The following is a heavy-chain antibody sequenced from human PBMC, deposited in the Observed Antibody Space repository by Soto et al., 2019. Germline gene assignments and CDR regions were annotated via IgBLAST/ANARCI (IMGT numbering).Heavy chain of an antibody. V-gene: IGHV4-4*02. Sequence: TLSITCALSCDSIRSGSLCSWVRQSPWQGIKWLGDIYHTVTTNYNPSLPSRVSLSVDKSKNKFSLNLRSVTAADTAVNYCAKNYIEPAMRDEQNYCFDNWGQGT. CDR3: AKNYIEPAMRDEQNYCFDN. CDR1: CDSIRSGSL. CDR2: IYHTVTT. D-gene: IGHD2-2*01. J-gene: IGHJ4*02.